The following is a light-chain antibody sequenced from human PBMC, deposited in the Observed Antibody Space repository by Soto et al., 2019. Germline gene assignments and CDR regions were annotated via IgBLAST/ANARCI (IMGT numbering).Light chain of an antibody. V-gene: IGLV2-11*01. CDR3: CSYAGSFHVV. Sequence: QSALTQPRSVSGSPGQSVTISCTGTSSDVGGYNYVSWYQQHPGTAPKLMIYDVSKRPSGVPDRFSGSKSGNTASLTISGLQAEDEADYYCCSYAGSFHVVFGGGTKLTVL. CDR2: DVS. CDR1: SSDVGGYNY. J-gene: IGLJ2*01.